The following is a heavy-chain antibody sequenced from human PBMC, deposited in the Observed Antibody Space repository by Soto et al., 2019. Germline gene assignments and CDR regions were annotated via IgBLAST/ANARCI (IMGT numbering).Heavy chain of an antibody. Sequence: SETLSLTCTVSGGSISSGGYYWSWIRQHPGKGLEWIGYIYYSGSTYYNPSLKSRVTISVDTSKNQFSLKLSSVTAADTAVYYCARVAGTAMAELGYYYYGMDVWGQMTTVTVSS. CDR3: ARVAGTAMAELGYYYYGMDV. CDR2: IYYSGST. D-gene: IGHD5-18*01. CDR1: GGSISSGGYY. V-gene: IGHV4-31*03. J-gene: IGHJ6*02.